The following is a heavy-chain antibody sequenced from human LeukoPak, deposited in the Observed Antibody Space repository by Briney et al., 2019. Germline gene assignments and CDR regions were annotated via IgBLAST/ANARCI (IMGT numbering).Heavy chain of an antibody. CDR2: ITRNSDVI. CDR1: GFTFSSHS. J-gene: IGHJ6*03. V-gene: IGHV3-48*01. CDR3: ARVSLYHYYMDV. Sequence: PPGGSLRLSCAASGFTFSSHSINWVRQAPGKGLEWVSDITRNSDVIYYVDSVKGRFTVSRDNAGNSMFLQMNSLRAEDMGVYYCARVSLYHYYMDVWGKGTTVTVSS.